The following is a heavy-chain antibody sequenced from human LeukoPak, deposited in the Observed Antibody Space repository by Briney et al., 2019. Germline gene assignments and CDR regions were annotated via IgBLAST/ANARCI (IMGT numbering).Heavy chain of an antibody. Sequence: SETLSLTCTVSGGSISSYYWSWIRQPPGRGLEWIGYIYYSGSTNYNPSLKSRVTISVDMSKNQFSLKLTSVTAADTAVYYCACTPGAARFDPWGQGTLVTVSS. J-gene: IGHJ5*02. CDR3: ACTPGAARFDP. D-gene: IGHD6-25*01. V-gene: IGHV4-59*08. CDR2: IYYSGST. CDR1: GGSISSYY.